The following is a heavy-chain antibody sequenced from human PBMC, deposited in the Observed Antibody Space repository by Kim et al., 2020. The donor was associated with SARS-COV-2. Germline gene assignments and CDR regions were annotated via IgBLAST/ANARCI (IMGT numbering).Heavy chain of an antibody. Sequence: YNPSLMSRITISVDTSKNQFSLELSSVSAADTAVDYCVSSTRNYYYGMDVWGQGTTVTVSS. D-gene: IGHD2-2*01. CDR3: VSSTRNYYYGMDV. V-gene: IGHV4-59*01. J-gene: IGHJ6*02.